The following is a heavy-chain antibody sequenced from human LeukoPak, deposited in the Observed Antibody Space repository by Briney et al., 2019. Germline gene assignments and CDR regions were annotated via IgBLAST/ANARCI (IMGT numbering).Heavy chain of an antibody. CDR1: GFTFSDYY. CDR3: ARTRLELDDAFDI. CDR2: ISSSGSTI. D-gene: IGHD1-7*01. J-gene: IGHJ3*02. Sequence: GGSRRLSCAASGFTFSDYYMSWIRQAPGKGLEWVSYISSSGSTIYYADSVKGRFTISRDNAKNSLYLQMNSLRAEDTAVYYCARTRLELDDAFDIWGQGTMVTVSS. V-gene: IGHV3-11*04.